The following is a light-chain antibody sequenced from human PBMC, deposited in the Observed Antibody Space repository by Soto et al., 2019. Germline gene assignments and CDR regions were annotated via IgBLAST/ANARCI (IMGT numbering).Light chain of an antibody. Sequence: EIVLTQSPGTLSLFPGERATLSCRASQSISSSYLAWYQQKPGQAPRLLIYGASSRATGIPDRFSGAGSATDFTLTISRLEPEDFAVYYCHQYGSAPAWTFGQRTKVEIK. CDR2: GAS. V-gene: IGKV3-20*01. J-gene: IGKJ1*01. CDR1: QSISSSY. CDR3: HQYGSAPAWT.